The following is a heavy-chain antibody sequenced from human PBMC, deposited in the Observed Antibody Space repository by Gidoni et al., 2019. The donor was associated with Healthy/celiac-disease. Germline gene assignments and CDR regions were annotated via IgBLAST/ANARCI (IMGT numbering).Heavy chain of an antibody. CDR3: AKRAGRAPFDY. CDR1: GFTFSSYA. V-gene: IGHV3-23*01. CDR2: SSGSGGST. Sequence: AASGFTFSSYAMRWVRQAPGKGLERVSASSGSGGSTYYADSVKGRFTISRDNSKNTLYLQMNSRRAEDTAVYYCAKRAGRAPFDYWGQGTLVTVSS. J-gene: IGHJ4*02.